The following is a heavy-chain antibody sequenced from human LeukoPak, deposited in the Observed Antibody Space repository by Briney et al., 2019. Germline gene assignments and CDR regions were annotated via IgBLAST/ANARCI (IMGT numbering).Heavy chain of an antibody. J-gene: IGHJ4*02. Sequence: SETLSLTCAVYGGSFSGYYWSWIRQPPGKGLEWIGEINHSGSTNYNPSLKSRVTISVDTSKNQFSLKLSSVTAADTAVYYCARSRYSDYDLGYWGQGTLVTVSS. CDR1: GGSFSGYY. CDR3: ARSRYSDYDLGY. D-gene: IGHD5-12*01. CDR2: INHSGST. V-gene: IGHV4-34*01.